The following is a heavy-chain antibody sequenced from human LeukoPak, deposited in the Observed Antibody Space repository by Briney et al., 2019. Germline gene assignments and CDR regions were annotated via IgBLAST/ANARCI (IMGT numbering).Heavy chain of an antibody. CDR1: GFSFSGSA. J-gene: IGHJ6*03. CDR3: SRHAGDYENYYYYMDV. D-gene: IGHD4-17*01. Sequence: PGGSMRLSCAASGFSFSGSALHWVRQASGKGLEWVGRIRSKPHNYATAYTASVKGRFTISRDDSKNTAYLQMNSLKTDDTAVYYCSRHAGDYENYYYYMDVWGKGTTVTVSS. V-gene: IGHV3-73*01. CDR2: IRSKPHNYAT.